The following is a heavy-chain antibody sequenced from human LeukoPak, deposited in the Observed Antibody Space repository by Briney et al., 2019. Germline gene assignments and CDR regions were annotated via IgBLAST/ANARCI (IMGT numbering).Heavy chain of an antibody. CDR1: GYTFTSYA. V-gene: IGHV1-69*13. CDR2: IIPIFGTA. D-gene: IGHD3-22*01. J-gene: IGHJ1*01. CDR3: ARGGDYDSSGYYYDAEYFQH. Sequence: GASVKVSCKASGYTFTSYAISWVRQAPGQGLEWMGGIIPIFGTANYAQKFQGRVTITADESTSTAYMELSSLRSEDTAVYYCARGGDYDSSGYYYDAEYFQHWGQGTLVTVSS.